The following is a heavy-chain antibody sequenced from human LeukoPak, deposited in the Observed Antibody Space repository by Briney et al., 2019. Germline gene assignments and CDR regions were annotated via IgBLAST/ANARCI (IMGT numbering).Heavy chain of an antibody. V-gene: IGHV3-30*02. Sequence: GGSLRLSCAASGFTFSTYGMHWVRQAPGKGLEWVAFIWHDGSVNNYADSVKGRFTISRDNSKSTLYLQMNSLRAEDTAVYYCAKDLSNSYYYYYYYMDVWGKGTTVTVSS. CDR1: GFTFSTYG. J-gene: IGHJ6*03. D-gene: IGHD1-1*01. CDR3: AKDLSNSYYYYYYYMDV. CDR2: IWHDGSVN.